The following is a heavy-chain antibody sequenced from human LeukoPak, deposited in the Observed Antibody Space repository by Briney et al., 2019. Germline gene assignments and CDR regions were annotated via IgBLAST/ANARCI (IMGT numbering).Heavy chain of an antibody. CDR1: GYTFTSYG. D-gene: IGHD2-2*01. J-gene: IGHJ4*02. Sequence: GASVKVSCKASGYTFTSYGISWVRQAPGQGLEWMGWISAYNGNTNYAQKLQGRVTMTTDTSTSTAYMELRSLRSDDTAVYYCAREPPAGHCSSTSCHAPFDYWGQGTLVTVSS. CDR2: ISAYNGNT. CDR3: AREPPAGHCSSTSCHAPFDY. V-gene: IGHV1-18*01.